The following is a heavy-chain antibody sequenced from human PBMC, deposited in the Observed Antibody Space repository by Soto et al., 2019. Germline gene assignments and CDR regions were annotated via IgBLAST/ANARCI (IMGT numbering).Heavy chain of an antibody. CDR3: ARGVGSFSYYNAYTWFYT. V-gene: IGHV1-18*01. Sequence: ASVKVSCKASGYTFTSYGISWVRQAPGQGLEWMGWISAYNGNTNYAQKLQGRVTMTTDTSTSTAYMELRSLRSDDTAVYYCARGVGSFSYYNAYTWFYTWGQGDLLPVSA. CDR2: ISAYNGNT. D-gene: IGHD3-10*01. J-gene: IGHJ5*02. CDR1: GYTFTSYG.